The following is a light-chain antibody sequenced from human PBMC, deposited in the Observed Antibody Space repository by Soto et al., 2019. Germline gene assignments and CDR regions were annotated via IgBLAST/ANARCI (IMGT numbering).Light chain of an antibody. CDR1: QAINTY. V-gene: IGKV1-9*01. Sequence: DIQLTQSPSFLSASVGDRVTITCRASQAINTYLAWYHQKPGKAPKLLIFAASTLQNGVPSRFSGSGSGTEFTVTITSLQPEDFATYYCQQRKSYPITFGQGTRLEIK. CDR2: AAS. CDR3: QQRKSYPIT. J-gene: IGKJ5*01.